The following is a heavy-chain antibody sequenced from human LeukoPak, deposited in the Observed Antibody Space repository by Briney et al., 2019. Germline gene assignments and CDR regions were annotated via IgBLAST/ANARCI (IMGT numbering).Heavy chain of an antibody. CDR2: ISSSGSTI. J-gene: IGHJ6*02. V-gene: IGHV3-11*04. CDR3: ARESVGSQYYYYGMDV. CDR1: GFSVSSNY. Sequence: GGSLRLSCAASGFSVSSNYMSWVRQAPGKGLEWVSYISSSGSTIYYADSVKGRFTISRDNAKNSLYLQMNSLRAEDTAVYYCARESVGSQYYYYGMDVWGQGTTVTVSS. D-gene: IGHD1-26*01.